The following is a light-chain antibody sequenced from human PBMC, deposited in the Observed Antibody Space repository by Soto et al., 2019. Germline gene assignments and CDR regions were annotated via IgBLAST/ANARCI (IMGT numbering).Light chain of an antibody. CDR3: QQYNSYSKT. J-gene: IGKJ1*01. CDR1: QSISSW. CDR2: DAS. V-gene: IGKV1-5*01. Sequence: IQMTQSPSTLSASIRDRLTINCRASQSISSWLAWYQQKPGKAPKLLIFDASSLESGVPSRFSGSGSGTEFTLTISSLQPGDFATYYCQQYNSYSKTFGQGTKVDI.